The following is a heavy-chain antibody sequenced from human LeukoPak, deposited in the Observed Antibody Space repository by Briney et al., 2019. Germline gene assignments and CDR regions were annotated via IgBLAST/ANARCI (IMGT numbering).Heavy chain of an antibody. J-gene: IGHJ6*02. CDR2: INHSGST. CDR1: GYSISSSNW. V-gene: IGHV4-4*02. D-gene: IGHD5-18*01. Sequence: PSETLSLTCAVSGYSISSSNWWGWIRQPPGKGLEWIGEINHSGSTNYNPSLKSRVTISVDTSKNQFSLKLSSVTTADTAVYYCARGGYSYGSRYYYGMDVWGQGTTVTVSS. CDR3: ARGGYSYGSRYYYGMDV.